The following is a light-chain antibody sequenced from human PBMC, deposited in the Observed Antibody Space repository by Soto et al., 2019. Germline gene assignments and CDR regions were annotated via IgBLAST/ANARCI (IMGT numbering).Light chain of an antibody. CDR1: STNIGAGYD. V-gene: IGLV1-40*01. CDR3: QSYDSSLRGVV. Sequence: QSVLTQPPSVSGAPGQRVTIPCTGNSTNIGAGYDVHWYQHFPGTAPKLLIYGTSNRPSGVPDRFSASKSDTSASLAITGLQAEDEADFYCQSYDSSLRGVVFGGGTQLTVL. CDR2: GTS. J-gene: IGLJ3*02.